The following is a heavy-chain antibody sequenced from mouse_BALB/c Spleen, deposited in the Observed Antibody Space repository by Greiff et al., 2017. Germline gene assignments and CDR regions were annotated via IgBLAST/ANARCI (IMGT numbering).Heavy chain of an antibody. J-gene: IGHJ3*01. Sequence: QVTLKESGPGILQPSQTLSLTCSFSGFSLSTYGIGVGWIRQPSGKGLEWLAHIWWNDNKYYNTALKSRLTISKDTSNNQVFLKIASVDTADTATYYCARAYYDAWFAYWGQGTLVTVSA. D-gene: IGHD1-1*01. CDR2: IWWNDNK. CDR3: ARAYYDAWFAY. CDR1: GFSLSTYGIG. V-gene: IGHV8-11*01.